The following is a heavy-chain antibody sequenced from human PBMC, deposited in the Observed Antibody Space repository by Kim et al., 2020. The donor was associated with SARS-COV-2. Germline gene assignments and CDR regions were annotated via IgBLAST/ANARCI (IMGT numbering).Heavy chain of an antibody. V-gene: IGHV3-74*01. J-gene: IGHJ4*02. CDR1: GFTFSRYW. CDR2: ISTAGTTT. Sequence: GGSLRLSCAASGFTFSRYWMHWVRQTPEKGLVWVSRISTAGTTTTYADSVKGRFTISRDDAKNTLYLQMSSLRAEGTAIYYCVRSDYYDNSGYYYGHWGQGTLVTVSP. CDR3: VRSDYYDNSGYYYGH. D-gene: IGHD3-22*01.